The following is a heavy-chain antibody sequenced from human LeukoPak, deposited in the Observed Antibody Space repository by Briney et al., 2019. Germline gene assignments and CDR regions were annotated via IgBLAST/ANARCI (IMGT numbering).Heavy chain of an antibody. CDR2: ISTTSSPT. J-gene: IGHJ4*02. V-gene: IGHV3-48*04. CDR1: GFIFSSYS. D-gene: IGHD3-3*01. Sequence: GGSLRLSCAASGFIFSSYSMNWVRQAPGKGLEWVSHISTTSSPTYYADSVKGRFAMSRDNAKNSVYLQMNSLRAEDTAVYYCARDFDFWSGYIVWGQGTLVTVSS. CDR3: ARDFDFWSGYIV.